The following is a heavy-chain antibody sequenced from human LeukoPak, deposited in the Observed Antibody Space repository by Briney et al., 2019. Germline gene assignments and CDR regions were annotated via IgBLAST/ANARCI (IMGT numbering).Heavy chain of an antibody. CDR1: GYTFTSYY. J-gene: IGHJ4*02. CDR3: ARDRRYCSGGSCYYRGGPYFDY. D-gene: IGHD2-15*01. CDR2: INPSGGST. V-gene: IGHV1-46*01. Sequence: ASVKVSCKASGYTFTSYYMHWVRQAPGQGLEWMGIINPSGGSTSYAQKFQGRVTMTRDTSTSTVHMELSSLRSEDTAVYYCARDRRYCSGGSCYYRGGPYFDYWGQGTLVTVSS.